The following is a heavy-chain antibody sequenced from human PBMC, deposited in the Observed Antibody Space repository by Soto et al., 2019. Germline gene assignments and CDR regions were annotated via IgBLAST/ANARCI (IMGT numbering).Heavy chain of an antibody. D-gene: IGHD1-7*01. CDR1: KFPFSDFA. CDR3: TKDLDPITGSTFDF. CDR2: VSGRGDTT. Sequence: EVQLLESGGGLVQPGGSLRLSCVASKFPFSDFAMNWVRQAPGKGLEWVSAVSGRGDTTYYADSVNRRFTISRDKSNNMVFPQPTSLRADERGGYYCTKDLDPITGSTFDFWGPGTLVTVSS. V-gene: IGHV3-23*01. J-gene: IGHJ4*02.